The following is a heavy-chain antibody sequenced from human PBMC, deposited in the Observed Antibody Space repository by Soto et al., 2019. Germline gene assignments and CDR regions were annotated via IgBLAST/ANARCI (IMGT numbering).Heavy chain of an antibody. J-gene: IGHJ6*02. CDR1: GFSFENYG. V-gene: IGHV3-30*02. D-gene: IGHD5-12*01. CDR2: IWYDGSLQ. Sequence: QVQMVESGGGVVDLGGSLRLSCAASGFSFENYGMPWAGQAPGRGLEWGAFIWYDGSLQYYAAAVRGRVTISRDNSKNTLYLEMNSLRAEDTAVYYCANLWGDGYNLGQDYNGMDVWGQGTTVIVSS. CDR3: ANLWGDGYNLGQDYNGMDV.